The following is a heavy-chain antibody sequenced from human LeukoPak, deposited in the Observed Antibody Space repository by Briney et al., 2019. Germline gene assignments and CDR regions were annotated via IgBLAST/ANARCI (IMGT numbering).Heavy chain of an antibody. CDR1: GGSISSGDYY. J-gene: IGHJ4*02. V-gene: IGHV4-30-4*08. CDR2: IYYSGST. Sequence: PSQTLSLTCTVSGGSISSGDYYWSWIRQPPGKGLEWIGYIYYSGSTYYNPSLKSRVTISVDTSKNQFSLKLSSVTAAGTAVYYCASPRARGGSYPFDYWGQGTLVTVSS. D-gene: IGHD1-26*01. CDR3: ASPRARGGSYPFDY.